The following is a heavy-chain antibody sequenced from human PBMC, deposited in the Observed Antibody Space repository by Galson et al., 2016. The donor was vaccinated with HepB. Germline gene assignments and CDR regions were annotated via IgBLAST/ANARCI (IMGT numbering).Heavy chain of an antibody. CDR2: ISGYSGKT. Sequence: SCKASGYIFTSFMISWVRQAPGQGLEWMGWISGYSGKTEYAQNLQGRVTVTTDTSATTAYLELRSLRSDDTAVYYCARVRLVSAGLNDYWGQGTLVTVSS. CDR3: ARVRLVSAGLNDY. V-gene: IGHV1-18*01. D-gene: IGHD5/OR15-5a*01. CDR1: GYIFTSFM. J-gene: IGHJ4*02.